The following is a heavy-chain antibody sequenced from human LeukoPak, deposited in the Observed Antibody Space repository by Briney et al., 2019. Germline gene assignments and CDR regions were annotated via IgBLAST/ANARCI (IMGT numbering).Heavy chain of an antibody. CDR1: GGSLSGYY. Sequence: SETLSLTCAVYGGSLSGYYWSWIRQPPGKGLEWIGEINHSGSTNYNPSLKSRVTISVDTSKSQFSLKLSSVTAADTAVYYCARGRVLDDSSGYAFDIWGQGTMVTVSS. D-gene: IGHD3-22*01. CDR3: ARGRVLDDSSGYAFDI. CDR2: INHSGST. V-gene: IGHV4-34*01. J-gene: IGHJ3*02.